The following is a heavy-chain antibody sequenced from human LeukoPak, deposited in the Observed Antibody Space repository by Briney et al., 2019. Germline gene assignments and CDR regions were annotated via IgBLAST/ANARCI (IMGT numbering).Heavy chain of an antibody. CDR2: ISITSRTT. CDR3: TTEKAFAFDI. Sequence: GGSLRLSCAASGFTFTTYSMNWVRQAPGKGLQWVSYISITSRTTNYADSVKGRFTISRDSAKNSLYLQMNSLRDEDTAVYYCTTEKAFAFDIWGQGTVVTVSS. V-gene: IGHV3-48*02. CDR1: GFTFTTYS. J-gene: IGHJ3*02.